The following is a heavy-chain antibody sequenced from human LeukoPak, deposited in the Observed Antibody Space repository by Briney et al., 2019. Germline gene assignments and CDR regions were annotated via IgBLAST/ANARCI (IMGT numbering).Heavy chain of an antibody. J-gene: IGHJ4*02. Sequence: SETLSLTCTVSGGSISSYYWSWIRQPPGKGLEWIGYIYYSGSTNYNPSLKSRVTISVDKSKNQFSLKLSSVTAADTAVYYCARDLKSMGFDYWGQGTLVTVSS. V-gene: IGHV4-59*12. D-gene: IGHD2-8*01. CDR1: GGSISSYY. CDR2: IYYSGST. CDR3: ARDLKSMGFDY.